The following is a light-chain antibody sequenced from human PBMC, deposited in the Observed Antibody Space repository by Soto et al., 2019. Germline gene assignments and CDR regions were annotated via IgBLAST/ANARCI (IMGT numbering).Light chain of an antibody. J-gene: IGKJ1*01. CDR1: QSVSTN. V-gene: IGKV3-15*01. CDR3: QQYDKWPPWA. CDR2: GAS. Sequence: EIVMTQSPATLSVSPGERATLSCRASQSVSTNLAWYQQKPGQAPRLLIYGASTRATDIPGRFSGSGSGTEFTLTISSLQSEDFAVYYCQQYDKWPPWAVGQGTKVEIK.